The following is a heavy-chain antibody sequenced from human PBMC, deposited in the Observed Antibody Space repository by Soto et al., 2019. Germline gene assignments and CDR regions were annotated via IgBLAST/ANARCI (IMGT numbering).Heavy chain of an antibody. CDR1: GGTFSSYA. J-gene: IGHJ4*02. V-gene: IGHV1-69*13. CDR3: ARCSYDFWSGYYSIGSIDY. Sequence: SVKVSCKASGGTFSSYAISWVRQAPGQGLEWVGGIIPIFGTANYAQKFQGRVTITADESTSTAYMELSSLRSEDTAVYYCARCSYDFWSGYYSIGSIDYWGQGTLVTVSS. D-gene: IGHD3-3*01. CDR2: IIPIFGTA.